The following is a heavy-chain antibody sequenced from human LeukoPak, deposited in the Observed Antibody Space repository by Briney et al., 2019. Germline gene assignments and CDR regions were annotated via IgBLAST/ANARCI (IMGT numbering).Heavy chain of an antibody. V-gene: IGHV3-7*03. Sequence: GGSLRLSCVASGFTFRDYWMTWVRQAPGKGLECVANIKYDGSDNYYVDSVKGRFTISRDNSKNTLYLQMNCLRGDDTAVYYCAKDRRQLANFDYWGQGTLVTVSS. D-gene: IGHD6-13*01. CDR1: GFTFRDYW. CDR2: IKYDGSDN. J-gene: IGHJ4*02. CDR3: AKDRRQLANFDY.